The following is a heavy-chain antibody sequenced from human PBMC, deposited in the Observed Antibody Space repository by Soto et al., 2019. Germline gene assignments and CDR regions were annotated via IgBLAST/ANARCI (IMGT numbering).Heavy chain of an antibody. V-gene: IGHV4-34*01. Sequence: PSETLSLTCAVFSASLGDHYWAWIRQSPDKGLEWIGEVHPSGSTDYNPSLKSRLTLSLDTSKNQFSLKVASVTAADTAVYYCARNIYEFWSAYRPYYFDSWGQGTLVTVSS. D-gene: IGHD3-3*01. CDR1: SASLGDHY. CDR3: ARNIYEFWSAYRPYYFDS. CDR2: VHPSGST. J-gene: IGHJ4*02.